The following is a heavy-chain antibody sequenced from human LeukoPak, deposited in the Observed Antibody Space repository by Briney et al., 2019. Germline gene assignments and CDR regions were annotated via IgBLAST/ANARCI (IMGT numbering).Heavy chain of an antibody. CDR2: IGWNSGSM. V-gene: IGHV3-9*01. CDR1: GFTFDDYA. J-gene: IGHJ4*02. Sequence: PGGSLRLSCAASGFTFDDYAMHWVRQAPGKGLEWVSGIGWNSGSMGYADSVKGRFTISRDNSKNTLYLQMNSLRAEDTAVYYCAAMTSVTTGDYWGQGTLVTVSS. D-gene: IGHD4-11*01. CDR3: AAMTSVTTGDY.